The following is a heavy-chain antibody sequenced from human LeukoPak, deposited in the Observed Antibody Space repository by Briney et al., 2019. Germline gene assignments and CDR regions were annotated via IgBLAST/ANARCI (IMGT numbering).Heavy chain of an antibody. Sequence: SETLSLTCAVYGGSFSGYYWSWIRQPPGKGLEWIGEINYSGSTNYNPSLKSRVTISVDTSKNQFSLKLSSVTAADTAVYYCARGPHTGVNYYDSSGYYYWGQGTLVTVSS. V-gene: IGHV4-34*01. CDR1: GGSFSGYY. J-gene: IGHJ4*02. CDR3: ARGPHTGVNYYDSSGYYY. D-gene: IGHD3-22*01. CDR2: INYSGST.